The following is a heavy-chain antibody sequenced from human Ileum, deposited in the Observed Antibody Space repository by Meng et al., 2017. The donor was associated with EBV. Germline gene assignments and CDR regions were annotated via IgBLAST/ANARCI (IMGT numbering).Heavy chain of an antibody. Sequence: QVQLVQSGSELKKPGASVRISCKASGYTFTTYGMNWVRQAPGQGLEWMGWINTNTGKPTYAQGLTGRFVFSLDTSVSTAYLQISSLKAEDTAVYYCPRDSEAADYWGQGTLVTVSS. CDR3: PRDSEAADY. V-gene: IGHV7-4-1*02. J-gene: IGHJ4*02. D-gene: IGHD6-25*01. CDR1: GYTFTTYG. CDR2: INTNTGKP.